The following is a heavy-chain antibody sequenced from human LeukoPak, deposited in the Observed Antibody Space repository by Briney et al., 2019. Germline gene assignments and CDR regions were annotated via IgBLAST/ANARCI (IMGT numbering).Heavy chain of an antibody. Sequence: GGPLRLSCAASGFTVSSNYMSWVRQAPGKGLEWVSVIYSGGSTYYADSVKGRFTISRDNSKNTLYLQMNSLRAEDTAVYYCASTFFHYYYDSSGYYIWGQGTLVTVSS. CDR1: GFTVSSNY. CDR3: ASTFFHYYYDSSGYYI. D-gene: IGHD3-22*01. CDR2: IYSGGST. V-gene: IGHV3-66*01. J-gene: IGHJ4*02.